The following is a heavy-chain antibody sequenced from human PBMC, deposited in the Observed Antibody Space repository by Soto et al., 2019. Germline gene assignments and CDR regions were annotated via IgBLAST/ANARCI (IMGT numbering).Heavy chain of an antibody. CDR2: IHYSGYT. Sequence: QVQLQESGPVLVKPSETLSLTGTVSDGAISTYYWHWIRQPPGKGLEWIGYIHYSGYTSYNPSLKSRVTISVDTSKNQFSVRLPSVTAADTAVYYCAREYSSFEYWGQGAVVTVS. D-gene: IGHD4-4*01. V-gene: IGHV4-59*01. CDR3: AREYSSFEY. J-gene: IGHJ4*02. CDR1: DGAISTYY.